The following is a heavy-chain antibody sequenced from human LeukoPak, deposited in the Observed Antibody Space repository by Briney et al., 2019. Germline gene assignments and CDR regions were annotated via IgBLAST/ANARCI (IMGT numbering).Heavy chain of an antibody. D-gene: IGHD2-2*01. CDR1: GYSFSHYA. CDR3: ARDIGAHCSITTCYLK. Sequence: GASVKVSCKASGYSFSHYAVSWVRQAPGQGLEWMGWINPNSGGTNYAQKFQGRVTMTSDTSISTAYMELSRLRSDDTAVYYCARDIGAHCSITTCYLKWGQGTLVTVSS. CDR2: INPNSGGT. J-gene: IGHJ4*02. V-gene: IGHV1-2*02.